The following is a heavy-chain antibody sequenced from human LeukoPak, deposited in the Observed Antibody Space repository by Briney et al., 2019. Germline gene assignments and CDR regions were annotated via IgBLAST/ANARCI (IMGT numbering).Heavy chain of an antibody. CDR1: GFTFSDYR. Sequence: GGSLRPSCAASGFTFSDYRMNWIRQAPEKGLEWLSYISRSSSTIYYADSVKGRFTISRDNAENSLYLQMNSLRDEDTAVYYCARDKGFDFWGQGTLVTVSS. J-gene: IGHJ4*02. CDR2: ISRSSSTI. CDR3: ARDKGFDF. V-gene: IGHV3-48*02.